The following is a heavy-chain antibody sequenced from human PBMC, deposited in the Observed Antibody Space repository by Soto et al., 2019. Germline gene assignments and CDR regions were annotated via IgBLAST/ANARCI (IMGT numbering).Heavy chain of an antibody. CDR2: INHSGST. Sequence: QVQLQQWGAGLLKPSETLSLTCAVYGGSFSGYYWSWIRQPPGKGLEWIGEINHSGSTNYNPSLKSRVTISVHTSKNQFSLKLSSVTAADTAVYYCARGRKWTRFDYWGQGTLVTVSS. D-gene: IGHD1-26*01. CDR1: GGSFSGYY. V-gene: IGHV4-34*01. J-gene: IGHJ4*02. CDR3: ARGRKWTRFDY.